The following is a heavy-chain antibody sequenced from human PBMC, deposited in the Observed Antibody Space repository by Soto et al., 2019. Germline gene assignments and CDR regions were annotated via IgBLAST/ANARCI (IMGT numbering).Heavy chain of an antibody. Sequence: ASVKVSCKASGYTFTNYGISWVRQAPGQGLEWMGWINPYNGNTYYTQKLQGRVTMTTDTSTTTAYMELRSLRSDDTAMYYCARVPTDTSGYYKYYFDYWGQGTLVTVSS. D-gene: IGHD3-22*01. CDR1: GYTFTNYG. CDR2: INPYNGNT. V-gene: IGHV1-18*04. J-gene: IGHJ4*02. CDR3: ARVPTDTSGYYKYYFDY.